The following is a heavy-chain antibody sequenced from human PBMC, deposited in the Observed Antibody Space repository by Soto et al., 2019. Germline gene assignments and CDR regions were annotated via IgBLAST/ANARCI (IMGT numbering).Heavy chain of an antibody. CDR2: IYHSGST. Sequence: PSETLSLTCAVSGGSISSGGYSWSWIRQPPGKGLEWIGYIYHSGSTYYNPSLKSQVTISVDRTKNQFSLKLSSVTAADTAVYYCVRGFPGSGSFPYFDYWGQGTLIIVSS. CDR3: VRGFPGSGSFPYFDY. J-gene: IGHJ4*02. V-gene: IGHV4-30-2*01. D-gene: IGHD3-10*01. CDR1: GGSISSGGYS.